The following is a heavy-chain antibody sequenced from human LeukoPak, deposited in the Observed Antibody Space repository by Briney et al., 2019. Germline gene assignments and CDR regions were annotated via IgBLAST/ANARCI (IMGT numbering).Heavy chain of an antibody. J-gene: IGHJ4*02. CDR1: GYSFTSYW. V-gene: IGHV5-51*01. CDR2: IYPGDSDT. D-gene: IGHD3-22*01. Sequence: GESLKISGKGSGYSFTSYWIGWVRQLPGKGLGWIGIIYPGDSDTRYSPSCQGYVPISADKSISTAYLQCSSRKSSDTAMYYCARQGYDSSGYLVGPGFVDYWGQGTLVTVSS. CDR3: ARQGYDSSGYLVGPGFVDY.